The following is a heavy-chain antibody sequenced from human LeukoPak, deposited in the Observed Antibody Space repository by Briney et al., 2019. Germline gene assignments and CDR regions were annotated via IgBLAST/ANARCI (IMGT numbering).Heavy chain of an antibody. CDR3: ATVTRYHSDGYTSRGYNDY. Sequence: ASVKVSCKASGYTFTGYSMHWVSQAPGQGLEWMGLIRPNSGTTNYAQRFQGRVTMTRDTSISTAYMELSSLRSDDTAVYYCATVTRYHSDGYTSRGYNDYWGQGTLVTVSS. D-gene: IGHD5-24*01. CDR2: IRPNSGTT. J-gene: IGHJ4*02. V-gene: IGHV1-2*02. CDR1: GYTFTGYS.